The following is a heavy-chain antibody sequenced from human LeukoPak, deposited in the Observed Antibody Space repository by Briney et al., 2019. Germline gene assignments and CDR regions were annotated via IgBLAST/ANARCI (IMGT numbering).Heavy chain of an antibody. CDR1: GYTFSNYG. V-gene: IGHV1-18*01. CDR2: ITAYNGDT. CDR3: ARQVDSTMALPDY. J-gene: IGHJ4*02. D-gene: IGHD3-10*01. Sequence: ASVKVSCKASGYTFSNYGISWVRQAPGQGLDWLGWITAYNGDTNYARKFQGRVTMTTDTSTSTAYMELRSLRSDDTAVYYCARQVDSTMALPDYWGQGTLVTVSS.